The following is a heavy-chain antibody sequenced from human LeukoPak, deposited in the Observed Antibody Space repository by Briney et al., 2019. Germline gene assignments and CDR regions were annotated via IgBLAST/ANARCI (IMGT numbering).Heavy chain of an antibody. CDR2: INPSGGST. CDR1: GYTFTSYY. J-gene: IGHJ4*02. V-gene: IGHV1-46*01. CDR3: ARSPLSIAARPPFDY. Sequence: ASVKVSCEASGYTFTSYYMHWVRQAPGQGLEWMGIINPSGGSTSYAQKFQGRVTMTRDTSTSTVYMELSSLRSEDTAVYYCARSPLSIAARPPFDYWGQGTLVTVSS. D-gene: IGHD6-6*01.